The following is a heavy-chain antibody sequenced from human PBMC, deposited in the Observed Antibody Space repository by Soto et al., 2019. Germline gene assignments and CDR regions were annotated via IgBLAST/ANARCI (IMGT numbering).Heavy chain of an antibody. CDR1: GESISSSSYY. CDR2: IYYSGRT. V-gene: IGHV4-39*01. D-gene: IGHD2-21*02. J-gene: IGHJ4*02. CDR3: ARQRTTVVTQAYFDH. Sequence: TLSLTCIVSGESISSSSYYWGWIRQPPGKGLEWIGSIYYSGRTYYNPSFKSRVTISIDTSKNQFSLKLSSVTATDTAVYYCARQRTTVVTQAYFDHWGQGALVTVSS.